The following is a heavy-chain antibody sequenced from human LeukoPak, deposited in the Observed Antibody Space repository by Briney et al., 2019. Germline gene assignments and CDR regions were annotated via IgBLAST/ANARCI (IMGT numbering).Heavy chain of an antibody. CDR1: GYTSTGYY. CDR3: ARDLHSSGYYIDY. D-gene: IGHD3-22*01. Sequence: GASVKVSCKASGYTSTGYYMHWVRQAPGQGLEWMGRINPNSGGTNYAQKFQGRVTMTRDTSISTAYMELSRLRSDDTAVYYCARDLHSSGYYIDYWGQGTLVKISS. CDR2: INPNSGGT. J-gene: IGHJ4*02. V-gene: IGHV1-2*06.